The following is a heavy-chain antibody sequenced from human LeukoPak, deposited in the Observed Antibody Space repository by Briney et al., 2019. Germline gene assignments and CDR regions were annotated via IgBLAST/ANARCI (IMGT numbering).Heavy chain of an antibody. CDR1: GFPFSSYW. V-gene: IGHV3-30*18. Sequence: PAGASLRLSCAASGFPFSSYWMGWVRQAPGKGLEWVAVISYDGSNKYYADSVKGRFTISRDNSKNTLYLQMNSLRAEDTAVYYCANRNFDYWGQGTLVTVSS. J-gene: IGHJ4*02. D-gene: IGHD1-14*01. CDR3: ANRNFDY. CDR2: ISYDGSNK.